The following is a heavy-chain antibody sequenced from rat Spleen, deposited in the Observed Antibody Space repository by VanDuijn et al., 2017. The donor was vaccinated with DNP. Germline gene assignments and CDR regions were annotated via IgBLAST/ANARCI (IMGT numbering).Heavy chain of an antibody. J-gene: IGHJ2*01. D-gene: IGHD1-5*01. CDR3: ARWNIGTTTLDY. V-gene: IGHV3-1*01. CDR2: ISYSGST. CDR1: GYSITSSY. Sequence: EVQLQESGPGLVKPSQSLSLTCSVTGYSITSSYRWNWIRKFPGNQMEWIGHISYSGSTSYHPSLKSRISITRDTSKNQFFLQLTSVTTEDTATYYCARWNIGTTTLDYWGQGVMVTVSS.